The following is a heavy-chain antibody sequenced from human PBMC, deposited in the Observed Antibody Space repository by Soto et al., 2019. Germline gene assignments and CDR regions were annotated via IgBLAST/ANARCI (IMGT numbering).Heavy chain of an antibody. J-gene: IGHJ6*02. CDR2: IYPGDSDT. D-gene: IGHD3-9*01. Sequence: GESLKISCKGSGYSLTSYWIGWVRQMPGKGLEWMGIIYPGDSDTRYSPSFQGQVTISADKSISTAYLQWSSLKASDTAMYYCARAPTFTGYYKYYHYDVLAVPGQGTTVIGSS. CDR3: ARAPTFTGYYKYYHYDVLAV. CDR1: GYSLTSYW. V-gene: IGHV5-51*01.